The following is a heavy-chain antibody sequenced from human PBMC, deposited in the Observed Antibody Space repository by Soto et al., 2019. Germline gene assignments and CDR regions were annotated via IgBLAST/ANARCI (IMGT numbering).Heavy chain of an antibody. CDR3: TRDFGTPTGTFDP. CDR1: GFTFTGYC. J-gene: IGHJ5*02. D-gene: IGHD3-10*01. CDR2: IIQDGSEK. V-gene: IGHV3-7*01. Sequence: EVQLVESGGGLVQPGGSLRLSCAASGFTFTGYCMSWVRQAPGKGLEWVANIIQDGSEKYYVDSVKGRFTISRDNYKNSLHLQMNSLVYDDAADYYCTRDFGTPTGTFDPWGQGTLVTVSS.